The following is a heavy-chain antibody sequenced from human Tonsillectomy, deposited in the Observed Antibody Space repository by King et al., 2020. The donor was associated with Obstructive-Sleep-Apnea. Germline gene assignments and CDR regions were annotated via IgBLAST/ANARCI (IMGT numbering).Heavy chain of an antibody. D-gene: IGHD4-17*01. Sequence: VQLVESGGGLVRPGGSLRLSCAASGFTLSGYSMNWVRQAPGKGLEWVSSISRNSSYIFYADSVRGRFTISRDNARNSLYLQMDSLRAEDTAVYFCARDGTPLGDYVPSGFDYWGQGSLVTVSS. J-gene: IGHJ4*02. CDR3: ARDGTPLGDYVPSGFDY. CDR1: GFTLSGYS. V-gene: IGHV3-21*01. CDR2: ISRNSSYI.